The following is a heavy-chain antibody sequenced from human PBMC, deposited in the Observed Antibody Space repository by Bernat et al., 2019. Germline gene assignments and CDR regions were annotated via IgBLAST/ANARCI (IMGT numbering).Heavy chain of an antibody. CDR1: GFTFSNYA. J-gene: IGHJ4*02. D-gene: IGHD2-21*02. V-gene: IGHV3-23*01. CDR2: ISASGGNT. CDR3: ARDLVVTIDY. Sequence: EVQLLESGGGLVQPGGSLRLSCAASGFTFSNYAMSWVRQAPGKGLEWVSGISASGGNTYYADSVKGRFTISRDNSKNTLYLQMNSLRAEDTAVYYCARDLVVTIDYWGQGTLVTVSS.